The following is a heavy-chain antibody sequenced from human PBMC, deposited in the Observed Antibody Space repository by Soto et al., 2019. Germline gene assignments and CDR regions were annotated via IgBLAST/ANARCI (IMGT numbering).Heavy chain of an antibody. J-gene: IGHJ4*02. CDR1: GFTFDDYA. V-gene: IGHV3-9*01. D-gene: IGHD2-2*01. CDR3: AKDMVPFHWYQLLSFDY. Sequence: PGGSLRLSCAASGFTFDDYAMHWVRQAPGKGLEWVSGISWNSGSIGYADSVKGRFTISRDNAKNSLYLQMNSLRAEDTALYYCAKDMVPFHWYQLLSFDYWGQGTLVTVSS. CDR2: ISWNSGSI.